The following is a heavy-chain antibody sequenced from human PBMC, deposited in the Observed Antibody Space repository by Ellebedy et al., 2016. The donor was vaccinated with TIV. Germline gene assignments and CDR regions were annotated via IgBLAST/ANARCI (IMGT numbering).Heavy chain of an antibody. Sequence: AASVKVSCKASGYTFSNYYIHWVRQAPGEGLEWMGIINSSGGSTSHAQKYQGRVSVTRDTSTSTVYMELSSLTSEDTAVYYCARGRGVVIAGIDYWGQGTLVTVSS. CDR2: INSSGGST. CDR1: GYTFSNYY. D-gene: IGHD4-23*01. J-gene: IGHJ4*02. CDR3: ARGRGVVIAGIDY. V-gene: IGHV1-46*01.